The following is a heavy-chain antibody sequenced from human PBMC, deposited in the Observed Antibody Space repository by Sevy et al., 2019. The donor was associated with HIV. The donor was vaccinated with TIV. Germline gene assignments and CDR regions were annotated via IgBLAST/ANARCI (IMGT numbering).Heavy chain of an antibody. CDR2: IKKDGSVK. CDR3: ARWRGAQSEFDY. CDR1: GFTFSSYW. D-gene: IGHD3-3*01. V-gene: IGHV3-7*01. Sequence: GGSLRLSCAASGFTFSSYWMSWVRQAPGKGLEWVADIKKDGSVKLYAHAVKGRFTISRDNAENSVDLQMKSLRAEDTAVYFCARWRGAQSEFDYWGQGTRVTVSS. J-gene: IGHJ4*02.